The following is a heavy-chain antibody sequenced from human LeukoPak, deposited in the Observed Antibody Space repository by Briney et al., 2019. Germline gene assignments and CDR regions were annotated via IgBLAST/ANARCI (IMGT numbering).Heavy chain of an antibody. CDR3: AGDGGYYYYGMDV. CDR1: GFTFRTYG. V-gene: IGHV3-33*01. D-gene: IGHD3-16*01. CDR2: IWYDGSNE. Sequence: PGGSLRLSCAASGFTFRTYGMHWVRQAPGKGLDWVAVIWYDGSNEFYADSVKGRFTISRDNSNNTLYLQMNSLRAEDTAVYSCAGDGGYYYYGMDVWGQGTTVTVSS. J-gene: IGHJ6*02.